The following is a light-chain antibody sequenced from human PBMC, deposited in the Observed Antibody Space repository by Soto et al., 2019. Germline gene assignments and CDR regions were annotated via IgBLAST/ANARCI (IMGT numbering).Light chain of an antibody. CDR1: QSVTSSY. Sequence: EIVLTQSPGTLSLSPGERATLSCRASQSVTSSYLAWYQQKPGQAPRRLIYGASTRATGIPARFSGSGSGTEFTLTISSLQSEDFAVYYCQQYNNWPLTFGGGTKVDIK. CDR3: QQYNNWPLT. CDR2: GAS. J-gene: IGKJ4*01. V-gene: IGKV3-15*01.